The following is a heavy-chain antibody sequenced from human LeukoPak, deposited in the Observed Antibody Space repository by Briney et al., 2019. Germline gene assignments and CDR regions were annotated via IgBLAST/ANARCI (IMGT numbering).Heavy chain of an antibody. CDR3: AKGYDVVVTAILFDY. Sequence: GGSLRLSCAASGFSFSSYAISWVRQAPGKGLEWVSVISGSGGSRNDADSVEGRFTISRDNSKNTLYLQMNSLRAEDTAVYYCAKGYDVVVTAILFDYWGQGTLVTVSS. D-gene: IGHD2-21*02. V-gene: IGHV3-23*01. J-gene: IGHJ4*02. CDR1: GFSFSSYA. CDR2: ISGSGGSR.